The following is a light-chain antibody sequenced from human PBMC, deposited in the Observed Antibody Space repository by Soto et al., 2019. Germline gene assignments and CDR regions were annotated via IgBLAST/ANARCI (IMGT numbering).Light chain of an antibody. Sequence: DIQMAQSPSTLSASVGDRVTVTFRASQTIGSWLAWYQQKPGKAPKLLIYDASSLESGVPSRFSGSGSGTEFTLTISSLQPDDFATYYCQQYNSYPWTFGQGTKVDIK. CDR3: QQYNSYPWT. CDR2: DAS. CDR1: QTIGSW. V-gene: IGKV1-5*01. J-gene: IGKJ1*01.